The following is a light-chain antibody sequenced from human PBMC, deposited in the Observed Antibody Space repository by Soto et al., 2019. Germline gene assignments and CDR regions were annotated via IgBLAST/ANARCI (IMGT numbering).Light chain of an antibody. CDR1: ESIDNW. V-gene: IGKV1-5*01. Sequence: DIQMTQSPTTLSASVGDTVTITCRASESIDNWLAWYQQKPGKAPKLLIFAASTLVRGVPSRFSGRGSGTEFTLTISSLQADDCATFYCQQYHTDWTFGQGTKVDI. J-gene: IGKJ1*01. CDR3: QQYHTDWT. CDR2: AAS.